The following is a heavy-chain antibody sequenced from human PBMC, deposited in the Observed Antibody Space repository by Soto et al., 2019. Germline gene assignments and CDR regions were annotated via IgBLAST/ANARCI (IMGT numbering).Heavy chain of an antibody. Sequence: SETLSLTCTVSVVSIGSSTHYCGWIRQPPWKGLEWIGSGYSSGSTYYNPSLKSRVTLSVDTSQNHFSLKLSSVTAADTAVYYCARHQTIPGEGPGPSYGLHVWGQATTVTLSS. V-gene: IGHV4-39*01. J-gene: IGHJ6*02. CDR2: GYSSGST. D-gene: IGHD3-16*01. CDR1: VVSIGSSTHY. CDR3: ARHQTIPGEGPGPSYGLHV.